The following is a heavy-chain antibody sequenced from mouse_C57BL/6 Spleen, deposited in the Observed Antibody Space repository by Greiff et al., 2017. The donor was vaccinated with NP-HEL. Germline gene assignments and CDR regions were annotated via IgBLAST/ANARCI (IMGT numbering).Heavy chain of an antibody. J-gene: IGHJ2*01. CDR1: GYAFTNYL. D-gene: IGHD2-4*01. Sequence: QVQLKESVPELVRPGTSVKVSCKASGYAFTNYLIEWVKQRPGQGLEWIGVTPHGSGGTNYNEKFKGKATLTADKSSSTAYMQLSSLTSEDSAVYFCAREDYDGLFDYWGQGTTLTVSS. CDR2: TPHGSGGT. V-gene: IGHV1-54*01. CDR3: AREDYDGLFDY.